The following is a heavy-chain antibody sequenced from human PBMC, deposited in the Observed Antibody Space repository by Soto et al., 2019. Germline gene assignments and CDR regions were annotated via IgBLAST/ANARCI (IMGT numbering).Heavy chain of an antibody. J-gene: IGHJ6*02. CDR1: GYSFTSYW. CDR3: ARLGGHYYYGMDV. V-gene: IGHV5-51*01. Sequence: GESLKNSCKGSGYSFTSYWVGWVRQMPGKGLEWMGIIYPGDSDTRYSPSFQGQVTISADKSISTAYLQWSSLKASDTAMYYCARLGGHYYYGMDVWGQGTTVTVSS. CDR2: IYPGDSDT.